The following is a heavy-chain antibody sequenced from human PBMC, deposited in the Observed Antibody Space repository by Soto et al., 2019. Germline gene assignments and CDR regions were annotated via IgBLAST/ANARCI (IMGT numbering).Heavy chain of an antibody. CDR2: MNPNSGNT. Sequence: QVQLVPSGAEVKKPGASVKVSCKASGYTFTSYDINWVRQATGQGLEWLGWMNPNSGNTGYAQKFQGRGTMARNTSLSTAYIELSSLRVDDTALYYLERLYSSSWYYYYYDMDGWGQETTVTVSS. CDR3: ERLYSSSWYYYYYDMDG. D-gene: IGHD6-13*01. J-gene: IGHJ6*02. CDR1: GYTFTSYD. V-gene: IGHV1-8*01.